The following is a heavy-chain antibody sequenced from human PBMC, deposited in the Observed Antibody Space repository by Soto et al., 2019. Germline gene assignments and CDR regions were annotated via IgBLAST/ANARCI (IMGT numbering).Heavy chain of an antibody. V-gene: IGHV3-30*18. CDR3: AKDGAPRYCSRSSCHPAGAY. D-gene: IGHD2-15*01. Sequence: QVQLVESGGGVVQPGRSLRLSCPGSGFTFSNYGLHWVRQAPGRGWEWVAVISYDGSHKYYADSVKGRFTISRDNSNNMLYLQMDSLRAEDTAVYYCAKDGAPRYCSRSSCHPAGAYWGQGTLVTVSS. J-gene: IGHJ4*02. CDR2: ISYDGSHK. CDR1: GFTFSNYG.